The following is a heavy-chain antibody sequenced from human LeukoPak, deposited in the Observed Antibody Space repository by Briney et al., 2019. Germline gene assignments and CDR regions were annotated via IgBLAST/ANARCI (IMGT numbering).Heavy chain of an antibody. CDR1: GGSFSGYY. V-gene: IGHV4-34*01. CDR3: ARYYGGQRYFGWLLSPIDAFDI. D-gene: IGHD3-9*01. CDR2: INHSGST. J-gene: IGHJ3*02. Sequence: SETLSLTCAVYGGSFSGYYWSWIRQPPGKGLEWIGEINHSGSTNYNPSLKSRVTISVDTSKNQFSLKLSSVAAADTAVYYCARYYGGQRYFGWLLSPIDAFDIWGQGTMVTVSS.